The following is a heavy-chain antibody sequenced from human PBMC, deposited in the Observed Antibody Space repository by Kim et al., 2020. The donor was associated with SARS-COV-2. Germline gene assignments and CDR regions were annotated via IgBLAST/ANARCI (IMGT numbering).Heavy chain of an antibody. J-gene: IGHJ6*02. V-gene: IGHV3-23*01. Sequence: GGSLRLSCAASGFTFSSYAMSWVRQAPGKGLEWVSAISGSGGSTYYADSVKGRFTISRDNSKNKLYLQMNSLRAEDTAVYYCAKVLGSSSSRMMPNLWSAYYYYCMDVSGHGTTVTV. CDR2: ISGSGGST. CDR3: AKVLGSSSSRMMPNLWSAYYYYCMDV. D-gene: IGHD6-13*01. CDR1: GFTFSSYA.